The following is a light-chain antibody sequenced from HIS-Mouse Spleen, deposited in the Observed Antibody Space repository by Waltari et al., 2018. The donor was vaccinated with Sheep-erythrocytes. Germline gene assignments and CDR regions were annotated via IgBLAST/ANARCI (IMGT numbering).Light chain of an antibody. CDR3: LSADSSGTYYV. CDR2: NDS. CDR1: ALPKKH. J-gene: IGLJ1*01. V-gene: IGLV3-16*01. Sequence: SYELTQPPSVSVSLGQMARITCSGEALPKKHAYGYQQKPGQCPDLGIYNDSERHAGIPARFSGSSSGTIVTLTISGVQAEDEADYYCLSADSSGTYYVFGTGTKVTVL.